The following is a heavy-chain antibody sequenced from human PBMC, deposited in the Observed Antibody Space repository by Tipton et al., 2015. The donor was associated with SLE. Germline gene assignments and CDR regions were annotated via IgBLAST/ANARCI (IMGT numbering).Heavy chain of an antibody. Sequence: QSGAEVKKPGASVKVSCKASGYNFINYGINWVRQAPGQGLEWMGWITSYNGNTNYAQKLQGRVTMTKDTPTSTAYMELRSLRSDDTAVYYCARGYCSSTSCYHYGLDVWGQGTTVTVSS. V-gene: IGHV1-18*04. J-gene: IGHJ6*02. CDR3: ARGYCSSTSCYHYGLDV. D-gene: IGHD2-2*01. CDR2: ITSYNGNT. CDR1: GYNFINYG.